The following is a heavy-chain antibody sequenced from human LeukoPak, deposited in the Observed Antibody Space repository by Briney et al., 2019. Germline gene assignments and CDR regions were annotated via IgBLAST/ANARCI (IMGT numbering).Heavy chain of an antibody. CDR2: ISSSSSYI. CDR1: GFTFSDYY. CDR3: ARVHGSSGWYYFDY. V-gene: IGHV3-21*01. J-gene: IGHJ4*02. Sequence: PGGSLRLSCAASGFTFSDYYMNWVRQAPGKGLEWVSSISSSSSYIYYADSVKGRFTISRDNAKNSLYLQMNSLRAEDTAVYYCARVHGSSGWYYFDYWGQGTLVTVSS. D-gene: IGHD6-19*01.